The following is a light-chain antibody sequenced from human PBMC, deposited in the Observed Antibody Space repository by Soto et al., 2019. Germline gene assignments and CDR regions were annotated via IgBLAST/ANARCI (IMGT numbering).Light chain of an antibody. CDR3: QQYDNWPWT. J-gene: IGKJ1*01. CDR2: GAS. CDR1: QSVSSN. V-gene: IGKV3-15*01. Sequence: EIVMTQSPATLSVSPGERATLSCRASQSVSSNLAWYQQKPGQAPRLLIYGASTRATDIRARFSGSGSGTEVTLTISSLQSEDFAIYYCQQYDNWPWTFGPGTKVEIK.